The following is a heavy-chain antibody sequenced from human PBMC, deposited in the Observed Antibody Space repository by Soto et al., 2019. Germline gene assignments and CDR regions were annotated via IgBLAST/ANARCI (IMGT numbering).Heavy chain of an antibody. V-gene: IGHV3-7*01. D-gene: IGHD2-2*01. Sequence: EVQLVESGGGLVQPGGSLRLSCAASRFTFNSYWMSWVRQAPGKGLEWVANINQDGSEKFYVDSVKGRFTISRDNAKNSLYLQMNGLRDEDTAVYYCARDKGYLDYWGQGTLVTVSS. CDR3: ARDKGYLDY. CDR1: RFTFNSYW. J-gene: IGHJ4*02. CDR2: INQDGSEK.